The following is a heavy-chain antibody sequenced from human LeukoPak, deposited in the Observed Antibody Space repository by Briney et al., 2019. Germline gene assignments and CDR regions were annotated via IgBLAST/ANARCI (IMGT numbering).Heavy chain of an antibody. CDR1: GFTFSSDR. D-gene: IGHD1-26*01. J-gene: IGHJ4*02. CDR3: ATGGTYSPFDY. Sequence: GGSLRLSCAASGFTFSSDRMHWVRQAPGKGLVWVSRITSDGSGTNYADSVKGRFTISRDNAKNTLYLQMYSLRAEDTAAYYCATGGTYSPFDYWGQGTLVTVSS. CDR2: ITSDGSGT. V-gene: IGHV3-74*01.